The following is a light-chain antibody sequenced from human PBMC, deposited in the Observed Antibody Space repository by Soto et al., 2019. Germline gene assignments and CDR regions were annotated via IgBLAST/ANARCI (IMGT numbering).Light chain of an antibody. CDR2: EVS. CDR1: SNDIGGYNY. V-gene: IGLV2-14*01. J-gene: IGLJ2*01. Sequence: QSALTQPASVSGSPGQSITISCTGTSNDIGGYNYVSWLQQHPGEAPKLIIYEVSNRPSGVSNRFSGSKSCNTASLTITGLQPEDEAAYYCTSYTITHIPVIFGGGTQLTVL. CDR3: TSYTITHIPVI.